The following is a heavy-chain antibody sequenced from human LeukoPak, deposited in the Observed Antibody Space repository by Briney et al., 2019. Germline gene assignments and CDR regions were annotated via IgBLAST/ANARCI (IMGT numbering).Heavy chain of an antibody. CDR2: ISYDGSNK. D-gene: IGHD3-9*01. V-gene: IGHV3-30*03. J-gene: IGHJ4*02. CDR1: GFTFSSYG. CDR3: ARDARDRYYDILTGYRAFDY. Sequence: GGSLRLSCAASGFTFSSYGMHWVRQAPGKGLEWVAVISYDGSNKYYADSVKGRFTISRDNSKNSLYLQMNSLRAEDTAVYYCARDARDRYYDILTGYRAFDYWGQGTLVTVSS.